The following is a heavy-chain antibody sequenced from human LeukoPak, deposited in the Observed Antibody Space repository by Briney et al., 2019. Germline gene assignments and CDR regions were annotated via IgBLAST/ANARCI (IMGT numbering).Heavy chain of an antibody. V-gene: IGHV3-48*03. D-gene: IGHD3-10*01. CDR2: LSSSGSNI. CDR3: ARGRGWFGELTLARFDY. Sequence: QAGGSLRLSCVQSGFTFSTYEVSWVRQAPGKGLEWVSYLSSSGSNIYYADSVKGRVTVSRDNAKNSLYLQMNSLRVEDTAVYYCARGRGWFGELTLARFDYWGQGTLVTVSS. CDR1: GFTFSTYE. J-gene: IGHJ4*02.